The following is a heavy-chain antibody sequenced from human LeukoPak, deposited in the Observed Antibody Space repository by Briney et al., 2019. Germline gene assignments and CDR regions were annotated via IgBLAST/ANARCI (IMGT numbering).Heavy chain of an antibody. CDR2: IYSGGST. V-gene: IGHV3-66*01. CDR1: GFTVSSNY. CDR3: ARDESVEQQLSY. D-gene: IGHD6-13*01. J-gene: IGHJ4*02. Sequence: GGSLRLSCAAYGFTVSSNYMSWVRQAPGKGLERDSVIYSGGSTYYADSVKGRFTISRDNSKNTLYLQMNSLRAEDTAVYYCARDESVEQQLSYWGQGTLVTVSS.